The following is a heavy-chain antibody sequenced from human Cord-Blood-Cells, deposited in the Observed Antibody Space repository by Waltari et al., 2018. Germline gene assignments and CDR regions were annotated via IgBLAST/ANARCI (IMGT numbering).Heavy chain of an antibody. CDR1: GYSFTSYW. D-gene: IGHD6-6*01. CDR3: ARATDSSSYYYYGMDV. Sequence: EVQLVQSGAEVNKPGESLKISCKGSGYSFTSYWIGWVRQMPGKGLEWMGIIYPGDSDTRYSPSFQGQVTISADKSISTAYLQWSSLKASDTAMYYCARATDSSSYYYYGMDVWGQGTTVTVSS. V-gene: IGHV5-51*03. J-gene: IGHJ6*02. CDR2: IYPGDSDT.